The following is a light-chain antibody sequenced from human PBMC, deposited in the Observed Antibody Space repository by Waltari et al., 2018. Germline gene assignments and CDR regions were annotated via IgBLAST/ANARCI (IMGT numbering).Light chain of an antibody. CDR1: SLRSYY. CDR3: NSRDSSGNHLDVV. Sequence: SSELTQAHAVSVALVQTVRITCQGGSLRSYYARWYQQKPGQAPVLVIYGKNNRPSGIPDRFSGSSSGNTASLTITGAQAEDEADYYCNSRDSSGNHLDVVFGGGTKLTVL. J-gene: IGLJ2*01. V-gene: IGLV3-19*01. CDR2: GKN.